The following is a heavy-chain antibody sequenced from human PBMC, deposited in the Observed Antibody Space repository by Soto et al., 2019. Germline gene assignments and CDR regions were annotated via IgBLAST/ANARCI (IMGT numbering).Heavy chain of an antibody. J-gene: IGHJ4*02. V-gene: IGHV3-15*07. CDR2: IKSKTDGGTT. Sequence: GGSLRLSCAASGFTFSNAWMNWVRQAPGKGLEWVGRIKSKTDGGTTDYAAPVKGRFTISRDDSKNTLYLQMNSLKTEDTAVYYCTTDGPPRGYSYPNFPGPGYWGQGTLVTVSS. D-gene: IGHD5-18*01. CDR1: GFTFSNAW. CDR3: TTDGPPRGYSYPNFPGPGY.